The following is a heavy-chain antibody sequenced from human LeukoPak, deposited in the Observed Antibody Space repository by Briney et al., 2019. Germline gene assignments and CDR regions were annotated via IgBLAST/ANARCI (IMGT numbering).Heavy chain of an antibody. D-gene: IGHD3-22*01. CDR1: GGSINSDGYY. J-gene: IGHJ4*02. CDR2: IYYSGST. CDR3: ASSRTYYYDSSGYSFDY. Sequence: SETLSLTCTVSGGSINSDGYYWSWIRQHPGKGLEWIGYIYYSGSTYYNPSLKSRVTISVDTSKNQFSLKLSSVTAADTAVYYCASSRTYYYDSSGYSFDYWGQGTLVTVSS. V-gene: IGHV4-31*03.